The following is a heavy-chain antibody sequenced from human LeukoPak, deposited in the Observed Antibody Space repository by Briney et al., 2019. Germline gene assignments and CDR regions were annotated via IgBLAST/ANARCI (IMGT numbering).Heavy chain of an antibody. Sequence: GGSLRLSCEASGFTFNSYWMSWVRQAPGKGLEWVADINEDGSTIYYVNSVKGRLTISRDNAKNSLSLQLNTLRAEDRAVYYCARWSYVSGTWFLDSWGQGALVTVSS. CDR2: INEDGSTI. V-gene: IGHV3-7*05. CDR3: ARWSYVSGTWFLDS. D-gene: IGHD3-10*01. J-gene: IGHJ4*02. CDR1: GFTFNSYW.